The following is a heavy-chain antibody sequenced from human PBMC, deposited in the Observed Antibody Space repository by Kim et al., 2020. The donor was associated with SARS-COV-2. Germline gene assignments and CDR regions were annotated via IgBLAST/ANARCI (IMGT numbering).Heavy chain of an antibody. CDR3: ASEYIVGATGYRYYYYGM. J-gene: IGHJ6*01. D-gene: IGHD1-26*01. CDR1: GFTVSSNY. V-gene: IGHV3-53*01. Sequence: GGSLRLSCAASGFTVSSNYMSWVRQAPGTGLVWVSVFYSVGSTYYADSVKARFTISRDNSKNTLYLQMNSLRAEDTAVYYCASEYIVGATGYRYYYYGM. CDR2: FYSVGST.